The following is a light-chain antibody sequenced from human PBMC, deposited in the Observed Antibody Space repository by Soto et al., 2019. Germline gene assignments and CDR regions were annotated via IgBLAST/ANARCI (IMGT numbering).Light chain of an antibody. Sequence: QSVLTQPASVSGSAGQSITISCSGTMRDVGAYNLVSWYQQHPGTAPKLIIYEVSNRPSGVSNRFSGSKSGNTASLTISGLQAEDEADYYCCSYTSSTTPLFGGGTKLTVL. J-gene: IGLJ2*01. V-gene: IGLV2-14*01. CDR2: EVS. CDR3: CSYTSSTTPL. CDR1: MRDVGAYNL.